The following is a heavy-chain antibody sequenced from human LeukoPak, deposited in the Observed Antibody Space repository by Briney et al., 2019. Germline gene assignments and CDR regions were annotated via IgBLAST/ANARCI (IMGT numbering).Heavy chain of an antibody. V-gene: IGHV3-11*04. CDR3: ARVWQDYSGVDY. Sequence: KASETLSLTCTVSGGSISSSSYYWGWIRQAPGKGLEWISYISTTGTTIHYADSVKGRFAISRDNAKSSLYLQMSSLRDEDTAVYYCARVWQDYSGVDYWGQGTLVTVSS. CDR1: GGSISSSSYY. CDR2: ISTTGTTI. J-gene: IGHJ4*02. D-gene: IGHD2-21*01.